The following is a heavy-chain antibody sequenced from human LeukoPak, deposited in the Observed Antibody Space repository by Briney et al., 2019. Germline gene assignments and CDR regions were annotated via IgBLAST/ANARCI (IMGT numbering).Heavy chain of an antibody. Sequence: ASVKVPCKASGYTFTSYSISWVRQAPGQGLEWMGWISDYNGNTNYAQKLQGRVTMTTDTSTSTAYMELRSLRSDDTAVYYCARDLYRDSLPVSWFDPWGQGTLVTVSS. D-gene: IGHD4-11*01. CDR1: GYTFTSYS. CDR3: ARDLYRDSLPVSWFDP. CDR2: ISDYNGNT. V-gene: IGHV1-18*01. J-gene: IGHJ5*02.